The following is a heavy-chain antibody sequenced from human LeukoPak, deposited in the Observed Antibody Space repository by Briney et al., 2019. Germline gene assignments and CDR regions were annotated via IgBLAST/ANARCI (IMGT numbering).Heavy chain of an antibody. CDR3: ARDQVSGSLDD. D-gene: IGHD1-26*01. CDR2: ISSSSSCI. CDR1: GFPFSSYS. V-gene: IGHV3-21*01. J-gene: IGHJ4*02. Sequence: KPGGSLRLSCAASGFPFSSYSMNWVRQAPGKGREWVSSISSSSSCIYYAASVKGRFTISRDNARNSLYLQMNSLRAEDTAVYYGARDQVSGSLDDSGQGTLVTVSS.